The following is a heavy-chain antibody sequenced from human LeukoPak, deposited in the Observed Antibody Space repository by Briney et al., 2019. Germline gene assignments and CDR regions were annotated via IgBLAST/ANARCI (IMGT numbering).Heavy chain of an antibody. V-gene: IGHV1-69*04. Sequence: ASVKVSCKASGGTFSSYAISWVRQAPGQGLEWMGRIIPILGIANYAQKFQGRVTMTRDTSTSTVYMELNSLRSEDTAVYYCAREVREIHAFDIWGQGTMVTVSS. CDR3: AREVREIHAFDI. J-gene: IGHJ3*02. CDR1: GGTFSSYA. D-gene: IGHD1-26*01. CDR2: IIPILGIA.